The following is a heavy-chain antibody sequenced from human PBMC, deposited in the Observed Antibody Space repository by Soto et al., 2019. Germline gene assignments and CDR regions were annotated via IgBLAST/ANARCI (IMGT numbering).Heavy chain of an antibody. CDR2: ISYDGSNN. J-gene: IGHJ4*02. CDR1: GFTFSSYG. Sequence: QVQLVESGGGVVQPGRSLRLSCAASGFTFSSYGMHWVRQAPGKGLEWVAVISYDGSNNYYEDSVKGRFTISRDNSKDTLYLQMNRLRAEDTAVYYCATRAEGPLDYWGQGTLVTVSS. CDR3: ATRAEGPLDY. V-gene: IGHV3-30*03.